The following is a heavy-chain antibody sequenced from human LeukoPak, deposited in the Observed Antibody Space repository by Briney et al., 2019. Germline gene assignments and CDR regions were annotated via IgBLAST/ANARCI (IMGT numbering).Heavy chain of an antibody. D-gene: IGHD3-22*01. CDR2: ISSSSSYI. CDR1: EFTFSTYS. CDR3: ARDPSTYYYDSSGYYNWFDP. V-gene: IGHV3-21*01. J-gene: IGHJ5*02. Sequence: GGSLRLSCAASEFTFSTYSMNWVRQAPGKGLEWVSSISSSSSYIYYADSVKGRFTISRDNAKNSLYLQMNSLRAEDTAVYYCARDPSTYYYDSSGYYNWFDPWGQGTLVTVSS.